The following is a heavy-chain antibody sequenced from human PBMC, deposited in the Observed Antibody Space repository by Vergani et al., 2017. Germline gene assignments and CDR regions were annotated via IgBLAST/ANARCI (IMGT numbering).Heavy chain of an antibody. CDR1: GFTFSSYT. J-gene: IGHJ3*02. CDR2: ISWDGGST. V-gene: IGHV3-43*01. Sequence: EVQPLESGGGLVQPGGSLRLSCAASGFTFSSYTMHWVRLAPGKGLEWVSLISWDGGSTYYADSVKGRFTISRDNSKNSLYLQMNSLRTEDTALYYCAKDMPGAAAEGNDAFDIWGQGTMVTVSS. D-gene: IGHD6-13*01. CDR3: AKDMPGAAAEGNDAFDI.